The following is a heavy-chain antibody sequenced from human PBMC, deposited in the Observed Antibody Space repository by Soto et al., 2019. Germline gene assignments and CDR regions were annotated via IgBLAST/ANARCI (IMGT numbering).Heavy chain of an antibody. CDR2: MNPNSGNT. J-gene: IGHJ3*02. D-gene: IGHD4-17*01. CDR1: GYTFTSYD. V-gene: IGHV1-8*01. Sequence: ASVKVSCKASGYTFTSYDINWVRQATGQGLEWMGWMNPNSGNTGYAQKFQGRVTMTRNTSISTAYMELSSLRSEDTAVYYCAREVQDPLNDYGDSDAFDIWGQGTMVTVSS. CDR3: AREVQDPLNDYGDSDAFDI.